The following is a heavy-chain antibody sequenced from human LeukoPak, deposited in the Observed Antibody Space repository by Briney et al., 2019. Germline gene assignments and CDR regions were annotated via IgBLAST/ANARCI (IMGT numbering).Heavy chain of an antibody. D-gene: IGHD3-10*01. CDR1: GGSFNGYY. V-gene: IGHV4-34*01. CDR3: ARGRLLRFHGSGAEWDY. Sequence: SETLSLTCVVYGGSFNGYYWSWIRQPPGKGLEWIGEINHSGSTKYNPSLKSRGIISVDTSKKQFSLKLSSVTAADTAVYYCARGRLLRFHGSGAEWDYWGQGTLVTVSS. CDR2: INHSGST. J-gene: IGHJ4*02.